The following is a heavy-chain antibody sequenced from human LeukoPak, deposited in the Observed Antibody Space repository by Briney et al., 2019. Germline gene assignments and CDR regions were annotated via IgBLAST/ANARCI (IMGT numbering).Heavy chain of an antibody. CDR2: ISYDGSNK. V-gene: IGHV3-30-3*01. J-gene: IGHJ6*02. Sequence: PGGSLRLSCAASGFTFSTYAMHWVRQAPGKGLEWVAVISYDGSNKYYADSVKGRFTISRDNSKNTLYLQMNSLRAEDTAVYYCARTVGFTGTYYYYGMDVWGQGTTVTVSS. CDR1: GFTFSTYA. CDR3: ARTVGFTGTYYYYGMDV. D-gene: IGHD2-8*02.